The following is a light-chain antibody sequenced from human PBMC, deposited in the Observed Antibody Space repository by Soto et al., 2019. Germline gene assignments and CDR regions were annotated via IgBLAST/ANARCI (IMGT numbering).Light chain of an antibody. CDR3: QQYNNWPRLT. CDR2: GAS. CDR1: QSVSSN. V-gene: IGKV3-15*01. Sequence: EIVMTQSPATLSVSPGERATLSCRASQSVSSNLAWYQQKPGQAPRLLIYGASTRASGIPARFSGSGSGTEFSLTISRLQSEDFVVYYCQQYNNWPRLTFGGGTKVEIK. J-gene: IGKJ4*01.